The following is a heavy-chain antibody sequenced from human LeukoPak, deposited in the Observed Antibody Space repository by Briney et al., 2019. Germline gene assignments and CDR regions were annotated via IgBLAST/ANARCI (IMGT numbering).Heavy chain of an antibody. CDR2: IIGSGGTT. CDR1: GFTFSSYA. CDR3: ATTYYYGSGSDAFFFDH. J-gene: IGHJ4*02. D-gene: IGHD3-10*01. Sequence: PGGSLRLSCAASGFTFSSYAMSWVRQAPGKGLEWVSAIIGSGGTTYYADSVKGRFTMSRESSKNTLYLQLSSLRADDTAVYYCATTYYYGSGSDAFFFDHWGQGTLVTVSS. V-gene: IGHV3-23*01.